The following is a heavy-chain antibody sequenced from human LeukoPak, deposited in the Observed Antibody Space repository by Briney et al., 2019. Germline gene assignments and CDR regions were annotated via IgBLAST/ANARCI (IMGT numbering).Heavy chain of an antibody. CDR3: ARVHGLWFGSGRPQGWFDP. J-gene: IGHJ5*02. CDR1: GGSISSSSYY. CDR2: IYYSGST. V-gene: IGHV4-39*01. Sequence: PSETLSLTCTVSGGSISSSSYYWGWIRQPPGKGLEWIGSIYYSGSTYYNPSLKSRVTISVDTSKNQFSLKLSSVAAADTAVYYCARVHGLWFGSGRPQGWFDPWGQGTLVTVSS. D-gene: IGHD3-10*01.